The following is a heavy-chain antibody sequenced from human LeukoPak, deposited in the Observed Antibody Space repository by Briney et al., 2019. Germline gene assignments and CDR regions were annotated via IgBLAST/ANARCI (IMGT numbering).Heavy chain of an antibody. Sequence: SETLSLTCTVSGYSISSGYYWGWIRQPPGKGLEWIGSIYYSGSTYYNPSLKSRVTISVDTSKNQFSLKLSSVTAADTAVYYCARVIENCSGGSCYMNYYYYYYMDVWGKGTTVTVSS. CDR2: IYYSGST. V-gene: IGHV4-38-2*02. D-gene: IGHD2-15*01. CDR3: ARVIENCSGGSCYMNYYYYYYMDV. CDR1: GYSISSGYY. J-gene: IGHJ6*03.